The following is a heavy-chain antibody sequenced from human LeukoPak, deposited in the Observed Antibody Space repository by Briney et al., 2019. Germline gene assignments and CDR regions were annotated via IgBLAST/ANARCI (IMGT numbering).Heavy chain of an antibody. Sequence: GGSLRLSCAASGFTFSSYAMSWVRQAPGKGLEWVSAISGSGGSTYYADPVKGRFTISRDNSKNTLYLQMNSLRAEDTAVYYCANTPAVAGTPYLDYWGQGTLVTVSS. CDR3: ANTPAVAGTPYLDY. V-gene: IGHV3-23*01. D-gene: IGHD6-19*01. J-gene: IGHJ4*02. CDR1: GFTFSSYA. CDR2: ISGSGGST.